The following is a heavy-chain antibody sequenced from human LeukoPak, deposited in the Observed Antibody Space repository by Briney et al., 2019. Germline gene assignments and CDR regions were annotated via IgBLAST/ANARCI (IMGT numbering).Heavy chain of an antibody. J-gene: IGHJ3*02. D-gene: IGHD3-10*01. CDR2: IYSGGST. CDR1: GFTVSSNY. CDR3: ARDGTMVRGVDGNDAFDI. V-gene: IGHV3-53*01. Sequence: GGSLRLSCAASGFTVSSNYMSWVRQAPGKGLEWVSVIYSGGSTYYADSVKGRFTISRDNSKNTLYLQMNSLRAEDTAVYYCARDGTMVRGVDGNDAFDIWGQGTMVTVSS.